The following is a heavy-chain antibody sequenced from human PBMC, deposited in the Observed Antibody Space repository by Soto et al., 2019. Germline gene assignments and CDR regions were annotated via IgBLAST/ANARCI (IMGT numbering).Heavy chain of an antibody. CDR2: IYHSGST. CDR3: ARDRGGSSAYGMDV. V-gene: IGHV4-4*02. CDR1: GGSISSSNW. Sequence: SETLSLTCAVSGGSISSSNWWSWVRQPPGKGLEWIGEIYHSGSTNYNPSLKSRVTISVDKSKNQFSMKLSSVTAADTAVYYCARDRGGSSAYGMDVWGQGTTVTVSS. D-gene: IGHD6-6*01. J-gene: IGHJ6*02.